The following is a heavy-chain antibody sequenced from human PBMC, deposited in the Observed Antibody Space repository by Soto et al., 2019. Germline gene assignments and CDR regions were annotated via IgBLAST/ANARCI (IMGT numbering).Heavy chain of an antibody. V-gene: IGHV1-69*01. Sequence: QVQLVQSGAEVKKPGSSVKVSCKASGGTFSSYAISWVRQAPGQVLEWMGGIIPIFGTANYAQKFQGRVTITADESTSTAYMALSSLRAEDTAVYYCARDMSPDPPGYFDYWGQGTLVTVSS. J-gene: IGHJ4*02. CDR1: GGTFSSYA. CDR2: IIPIFGTA. CDR3: ARDMSPDPPGYFDY.